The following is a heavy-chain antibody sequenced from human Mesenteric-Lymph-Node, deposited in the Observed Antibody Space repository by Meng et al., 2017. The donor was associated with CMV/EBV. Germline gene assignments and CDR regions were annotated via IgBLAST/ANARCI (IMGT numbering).Heavy chain of an antibody. CDR3: ARQSVASSFDY. D-gene: IGHD6-19*01. CDR1: GGSISSYH. V-gene: IGHV4-59*08. J-gene: IGHJ4*02. CDR2: IYYSGST. Sequence: LTCTFSGGSISSYHWSWIRQPPGKGLEWIGYIYYSGSTAYNPSLKSRVTISVDTSKNQFSLKLSSVTAADTAVYYCARQSVASSFDYWGQGTLVTVSS.